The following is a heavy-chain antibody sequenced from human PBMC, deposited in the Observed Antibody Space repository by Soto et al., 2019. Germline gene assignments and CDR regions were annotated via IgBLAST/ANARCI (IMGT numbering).Heavy chain of an antibody. V-gene: IGHV3-23*01. CDR1: GFTFSSYA. Sequence: GGSLRLSCAASGFTFSSYAMSWVRQAPGKGLEWVSAISGSGGSTYYADSVKGRFTISRDNSKNTLYLQMNSLRAEDTAVYYCGEGLYPMIVVVHYCCCRGQGCLVTVSS. J-gene: IGHJ4*02. D-gene: IGHD3-22*01. CDR2: ISGSGGST. CDR3: GEGLYPMIVVVHYCCC.